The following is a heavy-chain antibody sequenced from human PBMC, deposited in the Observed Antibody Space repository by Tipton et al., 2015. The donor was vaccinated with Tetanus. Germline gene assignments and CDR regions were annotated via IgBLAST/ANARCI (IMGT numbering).Heavy chain of an antibody. CDR3: SSGSGTAISED. D-gene: IGHD1-7*01. CDR1: GASISNNFFY. Sequence: TLSLTCTVSGASISNNFFYWGWIRQSPGRGLEWIGTIHFGGDTAYNPSLRSQFTISVDTSRNHVSLKMTSVTAADTALYYCSSGSGTAISEDWGQGTLVTVSS. J-gene: IGHJ4*02. CDR2: IHFGGDT. V-gene: IGHV4-39*02.